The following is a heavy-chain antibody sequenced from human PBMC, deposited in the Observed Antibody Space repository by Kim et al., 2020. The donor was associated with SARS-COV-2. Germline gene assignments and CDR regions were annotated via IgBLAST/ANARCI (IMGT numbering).Heavy chain of an antibody. CDR3: ARDQSGWSAPPHGMDV. J-gene: IGHJ6*02. Sequence: GGSLRLSCAASGFTFSSYGMHWVRQAPGKGLEWVAVISYDGSNKYYADSVKGRFTISRDNSKNTLYLQMNSLRAEDTAVYYCARDQSGWSAPPHGMDVWGQGTTVTVSS. V-gene: IGHV3-33*05. CDR2: ISYDGSNK. D-gene: IGHD6-19*01. CDR1: GFTFSSYG.